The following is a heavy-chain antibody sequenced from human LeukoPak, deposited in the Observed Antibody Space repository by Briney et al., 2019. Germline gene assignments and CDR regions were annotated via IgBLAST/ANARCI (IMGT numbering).Heavy chain of an antibody. CDR3: ARGGILFPDNWFDP. Sequence: SETLSLTCAVSGGSISSGGYSWSWIRQPPGKGLEWIGYIYHSGSTHYNPSLKSRVTISVDRSKNQFSLKLSSVTAADTAVYYCARGGILFPDNWFDPWGQGTLVTVSS. D-gene: IGHD2-15*01. CDR2: IYHSGST. V-gene: IGHV4-30-2*01. CDR1: GGSISSGGYS. J-gene: IGHJ5*02.